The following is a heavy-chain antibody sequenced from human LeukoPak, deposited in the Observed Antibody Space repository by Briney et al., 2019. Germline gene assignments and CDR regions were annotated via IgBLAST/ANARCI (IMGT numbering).Heavy chain of an antibody. D-gene: IGHD5-12*01. Sequence: PSETLSLTCAVSGGSISSGGYSCSWIRQPPGKGLEWIGYIYHSGSTYYNPSLKSRVTISVDRSKNQFSLKLSSVTAADTAVYYCAREKSRYDSSFDPWGQGTLVTVSS. CDR1: GGSISSGGYS. CDR3: AREKSRYDSSFDP. J-gene: IGHJ5*02. CDR2: IYHSGST. V-gene: IGHV4-30-2*01.